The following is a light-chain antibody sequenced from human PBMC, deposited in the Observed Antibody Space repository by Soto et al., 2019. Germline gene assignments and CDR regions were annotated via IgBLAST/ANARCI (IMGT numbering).Light chain of an antibody. CDR2: LGD. Sequence: QSVLTQPPSASSTPGQTVTISCSGSTSNIGTFYVYWYQHLPGTAPKLLIYLGDQRASGVSDRFSGSKSGTSASLAINGLRSDDEADYYCAACDDNLTAYVFGSGTKLTVL. V-gene: IGLV1-47*02. J-gene: IGLJ1*01. CDR3: AACDDNLTAYV. CDR1: TSNIGTFY.